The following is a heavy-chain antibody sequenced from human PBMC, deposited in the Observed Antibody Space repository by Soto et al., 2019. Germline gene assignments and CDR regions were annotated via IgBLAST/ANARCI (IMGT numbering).Heavy chain of an antibody. Sequence: QVQLVESGGGVVQPGGSLTLSCGASGFTFRNHALHWVRQAPGKGLEWVAVTSFDGSTKFYADSVKGRFTISRDNSNNTLFLHMNSLRGEDTALYYCARDIEARVLIFGVVVVGKFRHWGLGTLVAVSS. V-gene: IGHV3-30*04. CDR2: TSFDGSTK. D-gene: IGHD3-3*02. CDR1: GFTFRNHA. J-gene: IGHJ4*02. CDR3: ARDIEARVLIFGVVVVGKFRH.